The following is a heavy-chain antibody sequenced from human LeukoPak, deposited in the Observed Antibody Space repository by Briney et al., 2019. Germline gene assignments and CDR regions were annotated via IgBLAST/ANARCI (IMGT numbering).Heavy chain of an antibody. V-gene: IGHV1-8*03. D-gene: IGHD2-15*01. J-gene: IGHJ4*02. CDR2: MNPNSGNT. CDR1: GYTFTSYD. Sequence: GASVKVSCKASGYTFTSYDINWVRQATGQGLEWMGWMNPNSGNTGYAQKFQGRVTITRNTSISTAYMELSSLRSEDTAVYYCTRGRAKRCSGGSCYFAYWGQGTLVTVSS. CDR3: TRGRAKRCSGGSCYFAY.